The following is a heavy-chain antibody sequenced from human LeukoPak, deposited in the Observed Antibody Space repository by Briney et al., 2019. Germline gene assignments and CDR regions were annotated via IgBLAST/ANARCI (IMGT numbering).Heavy chain of an antibody. CDR1: GCTFSSYA. Sequence: SVKVSCKASGCTFSSYAISWVRQAPGQGLEWMGRIIPILGIANYAQKFQGRVTITADKSTSTAYMELSSLRSEDTAVYYCARGLTFGGVIAWGQGTLVTVSS. J-gene: IGHJ5*02. D-gene: IGHD3-16*02. CDR2: IIPILGIA. CDR3: ARGLTFGGVIA. V-gene: IGHV1-69*04.